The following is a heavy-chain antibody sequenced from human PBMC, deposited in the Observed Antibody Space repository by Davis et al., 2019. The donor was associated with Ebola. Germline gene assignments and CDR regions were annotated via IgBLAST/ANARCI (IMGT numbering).Heavy chain of an antibody. CDR3: TREYYYDRGITYYSRSALDV. CDR1: GYTITRYA. V-gene: IGHV1-3*01. J-gene: IGHJ3*01. D-gene: IGHD3-22*01. CDR2: IDAGNGNT. Sequence: ASVKVSCKASGYTITRYAMQWVRQAPGQGLEWMGWIDAGNGNTKYSQKLQGRVTITRDRYANTGYMELSGLRSEDTAVYYCTREYYYDRGITYYSRSALDVWGQGTMVTVSS.